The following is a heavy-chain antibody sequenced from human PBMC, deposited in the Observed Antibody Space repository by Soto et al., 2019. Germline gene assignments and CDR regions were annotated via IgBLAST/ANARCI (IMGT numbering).Heavy chain of an antibody. CDR1: GGSVSGFY. J-gene: IGHJ4*02. D-gene: IGHD2-2*01. V-gene: IGHV4-59*02. CDR3: AREQCTTTTCYSFDF. Sequence: SETLSLTCTVSGGSVSGFYWSWIRQPPGKGLEWIGYVHSTGNTNYNPSLKSRLTISVDTSKNQFSLKLASVTAADTAVYYCAREQCTTTTCYSFDFWGQGTLVTVSS. CDR2: VHSTGNT.